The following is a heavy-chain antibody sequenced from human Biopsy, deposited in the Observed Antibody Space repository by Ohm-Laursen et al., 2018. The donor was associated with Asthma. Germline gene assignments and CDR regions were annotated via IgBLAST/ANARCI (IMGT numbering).Heavy chain of an antibody. J-gene: IGHJ3*02. CDR1: GYNFISFA. Sequence: ASVKASCKASGYNFISFAIHWVRQAPGQRLEWMGWVNTGNGDTKYSQKFQGRLTISRDTSASTAYMDLSSLRSEDTAVYYCARTYFDFLTGQVHDAFAMWGQGTMVTVSS. CDR3: ARTYFDFLTGQVHDAFAM. V-gene: IGHV1-3*04. CDR2: VNTGNGDT. D-gene: IGHD3-9*01.